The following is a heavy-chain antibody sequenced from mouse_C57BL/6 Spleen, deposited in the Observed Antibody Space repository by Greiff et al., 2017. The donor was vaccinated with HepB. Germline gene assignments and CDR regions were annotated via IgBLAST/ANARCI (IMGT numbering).Heavy chain of an antibody. J-gene: IGHJ2*01. Sequence: VHVKQSGAELVRPGASVKLSCTASGFNIKDDYMHWVKQRPEQGLEWIGWIDPENGDTEYASKFQGKATITADTSSNTAYLQLSSLTSEDTAVYYCTTIYYDYDGGYYFDYWGQGTTLTVSS. CDR3: TTIYYDYDGGYYFDY. CDR2: IDPENGDT. V-gene: IGHV14-4*01. D-gene: IGHD2-4*01. CDR1: GFNIKDDY.